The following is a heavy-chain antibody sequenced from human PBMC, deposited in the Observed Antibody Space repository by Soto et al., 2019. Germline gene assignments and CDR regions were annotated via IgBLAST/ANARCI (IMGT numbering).Heavy chain of an antibody. CDR3: AKYQPMTQPRPYLDY. J-gene: IGHJ4*02. CDR1: GFTFSSYA. Sequence: EVQLLESGGALIQPGGSLRLSCAASGFTFSSYAMSWVRQAPGKGLGWVSAISSSGGSTFYADSVKGRFTISRDNSRNTLYLQMYSLRAEDTAIYYCAKYQPMTQPRPYLDYWGQGALVTVSS. V-gene: IGHV3-23*01. CDR2: ISSSGGST. D-gene: IGHD3-22*01.